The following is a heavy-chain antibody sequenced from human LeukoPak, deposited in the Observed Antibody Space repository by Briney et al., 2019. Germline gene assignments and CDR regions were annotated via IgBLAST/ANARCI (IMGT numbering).Heavy chain of an antibody. CDR1: GGSISSGGYS. D-gene: IGHD3-10*01. V-gene: IGHV4-30-2*01. CDR3: ARESRAGVFDY. CDR2: IYHSGST. J-gene: IGHJ4*02. Sequence: SQTLSLTCAVSGGSISSGGYSWSWIRQPPGKGLEWIGYIYHSGSTYYNPSLKSRVTISVDRSKNQFSLKLSSVTAADTAVYYCARESRAGVFDYWGQGTLVTVSS.